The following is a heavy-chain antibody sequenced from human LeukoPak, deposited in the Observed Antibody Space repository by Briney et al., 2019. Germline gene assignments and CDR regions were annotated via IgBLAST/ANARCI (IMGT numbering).Heavy chain of an antibody. V-gene: IGHV1-18*01. CDR1: GYTFTSYG. CDR3: ARFEDRGYSYGYVSWEQDY. D-gene: IGHD5-18*01. J-gene: IGHJ4*02. Sequence: ASVKVSCKASGYTFTSYGISWVRQAPGQGLEWMGWISAYNGNTNYAQKLQGRVTMTTDTSTSTAYMELRSLRSDDTAVYYCARFEDRGYSYGYVSWEQDYWGQRTLVTVSS. CDR2: ISAYNGNT.